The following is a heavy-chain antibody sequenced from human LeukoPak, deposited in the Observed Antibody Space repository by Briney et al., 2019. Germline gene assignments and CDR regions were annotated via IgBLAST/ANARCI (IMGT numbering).Heavy chain of an antibody. CDR1: GFTFSSYW. CDR2: IKQGGSEK. CDR3: AREDFWSGYYPLNDY. V-gene: IGHV3-7*01. J-gene: IGHJ4*02. D-gene: IGHD3-3*01. Sequence: PGGSLRLSCAASGFTFSSYWMSWVRQAPGKGLEWVANIKQGGSEKYYVDSVKGRFTISRDNAKNSLYLQMNSLRAEDTAVYYCAREDFWSGYYPLNDYWGQGTLVTVSS.